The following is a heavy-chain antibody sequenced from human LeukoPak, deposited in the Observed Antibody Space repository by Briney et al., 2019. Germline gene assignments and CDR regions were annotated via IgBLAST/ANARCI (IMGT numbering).Heavy chain of an antibody. CDR1: GGTFSIYA. CDR3: ATEYCTNGVCLYYFDY. D-gene: IGHD2-8*01. V-gene: IGHV1-69*13. Sequence: SVNVSFTASGGTFSIYAISWVRQAPGQGLEWMGGIIPIFGTANYAQKFQGRVTITADESTSTAYMELSSLRSEDTAVYYCATEYCTNGVCLYYFDYWGQGTLVTVSS. J-gene: IGHJ4*02. CDR2: IIPIFGTA.